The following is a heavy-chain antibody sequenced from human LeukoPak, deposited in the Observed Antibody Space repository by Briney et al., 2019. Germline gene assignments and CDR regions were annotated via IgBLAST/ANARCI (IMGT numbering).Heavy chain of an antibody. CDR1: GGSISSYY. CDR3: AASVVVVPAAISYLDH. CDR2: IYNSGCT. J-gene: IGHJ4*02. D-gene: IGHD2-2*01. V-gene: IGHV4-4*07. Sequence: SETLSLTCTVSGGSISSYYWSWIRQPAGKGLEWIGHIYNSGCTNYNPSLKGRVTMSVATSKNQFSLHLSSVTAADTAVYYCAASVVVVPAAISYLDHWGQGTLVTVSS.